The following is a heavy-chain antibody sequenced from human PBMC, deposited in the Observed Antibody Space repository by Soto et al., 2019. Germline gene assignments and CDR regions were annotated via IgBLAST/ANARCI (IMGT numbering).Heavy chain of an antibody. D-gene: IGHD5-18*01. Sequence: EVQLVESGGGLVQPGGSLRLSCAASGVTVSSNYMSWVRRAPGKGLEWVSVIYSGGSTYYADSVKGRFTISRDNSKNTLYLQMNSLIAEDTAVYYCARHGYNYGGGYFDYWGQGTLVTVSS. CDR2: IYSGGST. CDR3: ARHGYNYGGGYFDY. CDR1: GVTVSSNY. V-gene: IGHV3-66*04. J-gene: IGHJ4*02.